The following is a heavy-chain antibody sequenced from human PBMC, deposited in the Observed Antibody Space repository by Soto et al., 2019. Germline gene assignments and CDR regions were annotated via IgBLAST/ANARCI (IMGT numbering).Heavy chain of an antibody. J-gene: IGHJ6*02. CDR2: ISGSGGST. CDR1: GFTFSGYA. Sequence: PGGSLRLSCAASGFTFSGYAMIWVRQAPGKGLEWVSAISGSGGSTYYADSVKGRFTISRDNSKNTLYLQMNSLRAEDTAVYYCGTSCRAGEDYGMDVWGQGTTVTVSS. V-gene: IGHV3-23*01. CDR3: GTSCRAGEDYGMDV. D-gene: IGHD3-10*01.